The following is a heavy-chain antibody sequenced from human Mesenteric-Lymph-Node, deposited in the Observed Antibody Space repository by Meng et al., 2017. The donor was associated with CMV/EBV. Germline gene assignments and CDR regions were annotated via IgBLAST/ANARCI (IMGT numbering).Heavy chain of an antibody. CDR3: ARTAGLDNGDYFDY. Sequence: GGSLRLSCKGSEYSFTSYWIGWVRQMPGKGLEWMGIIYPGDSDTRYSPSFQGQVTISADKSISTAYLQWSSLKASDTAMYYCARTAGLDNGDYFDYWGQGTLVTVSS. CDR1: EYSFTSYW. V-gene: IGHV5-51*01. D-gene: IGHD2-2*03. CDR2: IYPGDSDT. J-gene: IGHJ4*02.